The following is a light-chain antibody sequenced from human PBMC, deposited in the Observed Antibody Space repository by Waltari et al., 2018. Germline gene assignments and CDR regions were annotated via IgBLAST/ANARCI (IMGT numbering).Light chain of an antibody. Sequence: GLTQPASVSGPPGQSVTISRTGPSSAVGIYNLVTWYQQYPGKAPKLWVYEVTKRASGVSDRFSGSKSGNTASLTISGLQSEDEADYYCCSYAGLGIYVFGTGTKVTVL. CDR2: EVT. CDR1: SSAVGIYNL. V-gene: IGLV2-23*02. CDR3: CSYAGLGIYV. J-gene: IGLJ1*01.